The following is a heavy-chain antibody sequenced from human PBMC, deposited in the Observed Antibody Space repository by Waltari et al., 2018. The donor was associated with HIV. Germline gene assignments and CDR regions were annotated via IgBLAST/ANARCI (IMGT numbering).Heavy chain of an antibody. Sequence: EVQLVESGGGLVKPGGSLRLSCTASGFTFSSPSLNWVRQAPGKGLEWVAFISSSSIYIYYADSVKGRFTISRDNAKNSLYLQMNSLRGEDTAVYYCARGKYYYHSSGYNDNPPFDYWGQGTLVTVSS. CDR2: ISSSSIYI. CDR1: GFTFSSPS. J-gene: IGHJ4*02. V-gene: IGHV3-21*01. D-gene: IGHD3-22*01. CDR3: ARGKYYYHSSGYNDNPPFDY.